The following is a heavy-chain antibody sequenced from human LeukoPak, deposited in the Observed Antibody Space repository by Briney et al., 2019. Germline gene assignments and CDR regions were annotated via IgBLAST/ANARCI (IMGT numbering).Heavy chain of an antibody. CDR1: GGSISSYY. Sequence: SETLSLTCTVSGGSISSYYWSWIRQPPGKGLEWIGYIYYSGSTNYNPSLKSRVTISVDTSKNQFSLKLSSVTAADTAVYYCAGGWVGELLGGYWGQGTLVTVSS. CDR3: AGGWVGELLGGY. V-gene: IGHV4-59*01. CDR2: IYYSGST. J-gene: IGHJ4*02. D-gene: IGHD3-10*01.